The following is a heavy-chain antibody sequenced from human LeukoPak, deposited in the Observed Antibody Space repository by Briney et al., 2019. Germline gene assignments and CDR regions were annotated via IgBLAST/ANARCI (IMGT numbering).Heavy chain of an antibody. CDR3: AREQLWFWGFDY. CDR1: GGTFSSYA. V-gene: IGHV1-69*13. Sequence: SVKVSCKASGGTFSSYAISWVRQAPGQGLEWMGGIIPIFGTANYAQKFQGRVTITADESTSTAYMELSSLRAEDTAVYYCAREQLWFWGFDYWGQGTLVTVSS. J-gene: IGHJ4*02. CDR2: IIPIFGTA. D-gene: IGHD5-18*01.